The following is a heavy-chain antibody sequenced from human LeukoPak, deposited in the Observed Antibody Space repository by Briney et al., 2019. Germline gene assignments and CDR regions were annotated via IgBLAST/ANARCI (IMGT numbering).Heavy chain of an antibody. CDR2: IYTSGST. J-gene: IGHJ6*03. CDR1: GGSISSYY. V-gene: IGHV4-4*07. Sequence: SETLSLTCTVSGGSISSYYWNWIRQPAGKGLEWIGRIYTSGSTNYNPSLKSRVTMSVDTSKNQFSLKLSSVTAADTAVYYCARAGPLAFSPKVDYYYYMDVWGKGTTVTISS. CDR3: ARAGPLAFSPKVDYYYYMDV. D-gene: IGHD3-3*02.